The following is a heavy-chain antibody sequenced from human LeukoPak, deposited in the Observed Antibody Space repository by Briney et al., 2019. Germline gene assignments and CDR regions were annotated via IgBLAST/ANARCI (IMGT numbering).Heavy chain of an antibody. Sequence: GGSLRLSCSASGFTVASNYMSWVRQAPGKGLEWVSVIYSGDSAYYADSVKGRFTISRDNFKNTPYLQMNSVRAEDTAVYFCARGPPYYYGSGIFEYFQHWGQGTLVTVSS. CDR1: GFTVASNY. CDR2: IYSGDSA. V-gene: IGHV3-53*01. D-gene: IGHD3-10*01. CDR3: ARGPPYYYGSGIFEYFQH. J-gene: IGHJ1*01.